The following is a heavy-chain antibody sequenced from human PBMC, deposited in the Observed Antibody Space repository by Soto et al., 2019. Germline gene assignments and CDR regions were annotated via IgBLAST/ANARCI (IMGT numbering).Heavy chain of an antibody. CDR3: AGRYCTNGVCYTNYYYYIDV. J-gene: IGHJ6*03. V-gene: IGHV3-23*01. CDR1: GFTFSTYA. CDR2: ITTSGGNT. D-gene: IGHD2-8*01. Sequence: PGGSLRLSCAASGFTFSTYAMSWVRQAPWKGLEWVSTITTSGGNTYYAGSVQGRFTISRDNSKNTLYLQMNSLRAEDTAVYYCAGRYCTNGVCYTNYYYYIDVWGKGTTVTV.